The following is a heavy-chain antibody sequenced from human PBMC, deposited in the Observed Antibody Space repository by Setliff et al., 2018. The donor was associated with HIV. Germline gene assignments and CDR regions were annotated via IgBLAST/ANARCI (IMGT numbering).Heavy chain of an antibody. CDR2: IYYSGAT. D-gene: IGHD3-10*01. Sequence: SETLSLTCTVSGGSISSSNYYWGWIRQPPGKGLGWIGSIYYSGATYYNPSLTSRVTISVDTSRNQFSLKLRSVTAADTAAYYCARLGYVSGGFYKTPGPYYFDYWGQGALVTVSS. J-gene: IGHJ4*02. CDR3: ARLGYVSGGFYKTPGPYYFDY. CDR1: GGSISSSNYY. V-gene: IGHV4-39*01.